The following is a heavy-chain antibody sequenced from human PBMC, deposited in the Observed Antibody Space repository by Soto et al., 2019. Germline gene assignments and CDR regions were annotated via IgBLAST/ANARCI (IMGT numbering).Heavy chain of an antibody. J-gene: IGHJ5*02. CDR1: GVSLNSNNW. CDR3: ARRGEYYLHLYP. D-gene: IGHD1-26*01. Sequence: QVQLHESGPGLVKPSGTLSLTCDVSGVSLNSNNWWNWVRQPPGKGLEWIGEIYHTGSTNYNPYLKSRVTLSVDKSKNQCSLTLISVAAADTAEYFCARRGEYYLHLYPWGQGTLVTVST. V-gene: IGHV4-4*02. CDR2: IYHTGST.